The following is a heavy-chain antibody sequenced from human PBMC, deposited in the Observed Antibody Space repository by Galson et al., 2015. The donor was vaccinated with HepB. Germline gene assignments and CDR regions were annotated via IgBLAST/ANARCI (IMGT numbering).Heavy chain of an antibody. CDR2: IKSKTDGGTT. Sequence: SLRLSCAASGFTFSNAWMSWVRQAPGKGLEWVGRIKSKTDGGTTDYAAPVKGRFTISRDDSKNTLYLQMNSLKTEDTAVYYCTTVREGNYPYYYYYMDVWGKGTTVTVSS. CDR1: GFTFSNAW. CDR3: TTVREGNYPYYYYYMDV. D-gene: IGHD4-11*01. V-gene: IGHV3-15*01. J-gene: IGHJ6*03.